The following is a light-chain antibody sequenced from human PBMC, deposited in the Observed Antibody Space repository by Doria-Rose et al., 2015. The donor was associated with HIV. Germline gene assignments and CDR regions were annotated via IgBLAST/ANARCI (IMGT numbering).Light chain of an antibody. J-gene: IGKJ1*01. V-gene: IGKV4-1*01. CDR3: QQYDSAPWT. CDR2: WAS. Sequence: ERATINCKSSQSVLYSSNNKNNLAWHQQKPGQPPKLLIYWASTRESGVPDRFSGSGSGTEFTLTISSLQAEDVAVYYCQQYDSAPWTFGQGTKVEV. CDR1: QSVLYSSNNKNN.